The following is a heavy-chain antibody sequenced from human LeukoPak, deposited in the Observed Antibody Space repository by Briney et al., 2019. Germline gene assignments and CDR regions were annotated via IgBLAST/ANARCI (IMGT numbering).Heavy chain of an antibody. Sequence: GGSLRLSCAASGFTLSNYAMSWVHQAAGKGLEWVSTISAGGGEYYADSVKGRFTISRNNSKSTLYLQMNSLRAEDTAVYYCANEKYYFDYWGQGTLVTVSS. J-gene: IGHJ4*02. CDR2: ISAGGGE. CDR1: GFTLSNYA. CDR3: ANEKYYFDY. V-gene: IGHV3-23*01.